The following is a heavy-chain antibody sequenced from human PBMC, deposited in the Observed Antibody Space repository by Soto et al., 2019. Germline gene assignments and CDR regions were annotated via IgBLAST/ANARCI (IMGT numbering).Heavy chain of an antibody. D-gene: IGHD3-10*01. CDR2: FDPEDGET. V-gene: IGHV1-24*01. CDR1: GYTLTELS. CDR3: ATATYDPRVRGSDWFDP. J-gene: IGHJ5*02. Sequence: ASVKVSCKVSGYTLTELSMHWVRQAPGKGLEWMGGFDPEDGETIYAQKFQGRVTMTEDTSTDTAYMELSSLRSEDTAVYYCATATYDPRVRGSDWFDPWGQGTLVTVSS.